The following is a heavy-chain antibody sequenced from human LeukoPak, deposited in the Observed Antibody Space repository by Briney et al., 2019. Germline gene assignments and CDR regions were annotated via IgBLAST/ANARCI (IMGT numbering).Heavy chain of an antibody. CDR1: GGSISGYH. V-gene: IGHV4-59*08. CDR2: IYYKGIT. J-gene: IGHJ5*02. Sequence: SETLSLTCVVSGGSISGYHWSWIRQPPGKGLEWIGYIYYKGITNYNPSLKSRVTISLDTSKSQFSLKLSSVTAADTAVYYSARLVAVTGTVDWFDPWGQGTVVTVSS. D-gene: IGHD2-21*02. CDR3: ARLVAVTGTVDWFDP.